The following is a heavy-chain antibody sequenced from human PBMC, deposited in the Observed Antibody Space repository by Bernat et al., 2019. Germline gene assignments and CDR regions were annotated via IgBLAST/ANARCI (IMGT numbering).Heavy chain of an antibody. J-gene: IGHJ4*02. CDR2: ISAYNGNT. CDR3: ARIRITMVRGVISGDYFDY. D-gene: IGHD3-10*01. CDR1: GYTFTSYG. Sequence: QVQLVQSGAEVKKPGASVKVSCKASGYTFTSYGISCVRQAPGQGLEWMGWISAYNGNTNYAQKLQGRVTMTTDTSTSTAYMELRSLRSDDTAVYYCARIRITMVRGVISGDYFDYWGQGTLVTVSS. V-gene: IGHV1-18*01.